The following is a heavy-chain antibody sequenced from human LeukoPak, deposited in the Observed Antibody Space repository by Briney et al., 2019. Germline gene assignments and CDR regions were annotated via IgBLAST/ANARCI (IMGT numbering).Heavy chain of an antibody. Sequence: GESLKISCQGSGYSFTSYWIGLVRQMPGKGLEWMGIIYPGDSDTRDSPSFQGQVTISADKSISTAYLQWSSLKASDTAMYYCARHGDPTTVTTWYFDLWGRGTLVTVSS. CDR2: IYPGDSDT. V-gene: IGHV5-51*01. J-gene: IGHJ2*01. D-gene: IGHD4-11*01. CDR1: GYSFTSYW. CDR3: ARHGDPTTVTTWYFDL.